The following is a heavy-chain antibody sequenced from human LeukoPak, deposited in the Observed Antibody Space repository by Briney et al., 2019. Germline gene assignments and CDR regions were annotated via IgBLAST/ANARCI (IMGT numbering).Heavy chain of an antibody. D-gene: IGHD5-12*01. CDR2: IKQDESEK. CDR3: ASNSGYDLYYYYGMDV. CDR1: GFTFSRYW. V-gene: IGHV3-7*01. Sequence: GGSLRLSCEASGFTFSRYWMSWVRQAPGKGLEWVANIKQDESEKYYVDSVKGRFTISRDNAKNSLYLQMNSPRAEDTAVYYCASNSGYDLYYYYGMDVWGQGTTVTVSS. J-gene: IGHJ6*02.